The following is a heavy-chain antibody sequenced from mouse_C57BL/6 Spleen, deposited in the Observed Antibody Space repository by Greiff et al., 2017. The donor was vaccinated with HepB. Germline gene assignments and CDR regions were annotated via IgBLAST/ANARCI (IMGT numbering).Heavy chain of an antibody. D-gene: IGHD2-1*01. CDR1: GFNIKDDY. CDR2: IDPENGDT. Sequence: VQLKESGAELVRPGASVKLSCTASGFNIKDDYMHWVKQRPEQGLEWIGWIDPENGDTEYASKFQGKATITSDTSSNTAYLQLSSLTSEDTAVYYCTTGVYYGNLDYWGQGTTLTVSS. J-gene: IGHJ2*01. V-gene: IGHV14-4*01. CDR3: TTGVYYGNLDY.